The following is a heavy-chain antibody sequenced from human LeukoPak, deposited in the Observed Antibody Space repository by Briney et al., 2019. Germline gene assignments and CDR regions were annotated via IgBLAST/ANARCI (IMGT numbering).Heavy chain of an antibody. CDR3: ARAPAPYYYYGMDV. V-gene: IGHV1-8*01. Sequence: ASVKVSCKASGYTFTSYDINWVRQATGQGLEWMGWMNPNSGNTGYAQKFQGRVTMTRNTSISTAYMELSSLRSEDTAVYYCARAPAPYYYYGMDVWGQGTTVTVSS. CDR1: GYTFTSYD. CDR2: MNPNSGNT. J-gene: IGHJ6*02. D-gene: IGHD2-2*01.